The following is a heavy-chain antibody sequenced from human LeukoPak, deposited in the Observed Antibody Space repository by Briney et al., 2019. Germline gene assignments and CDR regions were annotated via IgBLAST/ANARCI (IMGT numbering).Heavy chain of an antibody. D-gene: IGHD3-16*01. Sequence: GGSLRLSCVVSGFTFSSYGMHWVRQAPGKGLEWVAVISYDGSNKYYADSVKGRFTISRDNSKNTLYLQMNSLRSEDTAIYYCARAPIWGGMVTYYYMDVWGKGTTVTISS. V-gene: IGHV3-30*19. CDR3: ARAPIWGGMVTYYYMDV. CDR2: ISYDGSNK. J-gene: IGHJ6*03. CDR1: GFTFSSYG.